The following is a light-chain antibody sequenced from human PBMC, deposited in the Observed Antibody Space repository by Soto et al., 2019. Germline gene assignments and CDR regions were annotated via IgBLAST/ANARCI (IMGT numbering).Light chain of an antibody. CDR1: TLPKQY. V-gene: IGLV3-25*02. J-gene: IGLJ1*01. CDR3: QSADSSGTYV. Sequence: SYELTQPPSVSVSPGQTARITCSGDTLPKQYPYWYQQKPGQAPVLIINKNSERPSGIPERFSGSISGTTVTLTISGVQAEDEADYYCQSADSSGTYVFGTGTKLTVL. CDR2: KNS.